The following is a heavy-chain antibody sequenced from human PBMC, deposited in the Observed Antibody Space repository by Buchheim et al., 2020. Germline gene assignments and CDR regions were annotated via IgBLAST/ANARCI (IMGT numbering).Heavy chain of an antibody. CDR3: ARSYDYIWGSITYYYYYGMDV. D-gene: IGHD3-16*01. CDR2: MNPNSGNT. CDR1: GYTFTSYD. V-gene: IGHV1-8*01. Sequence: QVQLVQSGAEVKKPGASVKVSCKASGYTFTSYDINWVRQATGQGLEWMGWMNPNSGNTGYAQQFQGRVTMTRNTSISTAYMELSSLRSEDTAVYYCARSYDYIWGSITYYYYYGMDVWGQGTT. J-gene: IGHJ6*02.